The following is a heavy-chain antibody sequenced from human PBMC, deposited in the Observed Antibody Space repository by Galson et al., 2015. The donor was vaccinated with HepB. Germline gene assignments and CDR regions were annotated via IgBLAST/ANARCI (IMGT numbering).Heavy chain of an antibody. CDR3: ARHPDTGF. V-gene: IGHV3-66*04. J-gene: IGHJ4*02. D-gene: IGHD5-18*01. CDR2: IYTGSSDT. CDR1: EFTANTDY. Sequence: LRLSCAASEFTANTDYMTWVRQAPGKRLDWVSVIYTGSSDTYYPDSVRGRFVISRDDSKSTLYLQMNNLRADDTAIYYCARHPDTGFWGQGILVTVSS.